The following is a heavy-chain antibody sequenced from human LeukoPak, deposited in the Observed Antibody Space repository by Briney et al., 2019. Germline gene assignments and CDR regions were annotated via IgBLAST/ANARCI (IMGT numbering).Heavy chain of an antibody. V-gene: IGHV4-4*07. CDR3: ARGGPPMIETRGDSWFDP. CDR1: GGSISSYY. CDR2: IYTSGST. Sequence: PSETLSLTCTVSGGSISSYYWSWIRQPAGKGLEWIGRIYTSGSTNYNPSLKSRVTMSVDTSKNQFSLKLSSVTAADTAVYYCARGGPPMIETRGDSWFDPWGQGTLVTVSS. J-gene: IGHJ5*02. D-gene: IGHD3-22*01.